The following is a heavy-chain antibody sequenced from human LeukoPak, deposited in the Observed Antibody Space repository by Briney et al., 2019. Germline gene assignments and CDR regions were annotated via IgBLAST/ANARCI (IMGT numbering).Heavy chain of an antibody. V-gene: IGHV3-7*01. J-gene: IGHJ6*03. CDR3: ARLGYDFWSGYLTYYYYYYMDV. CDR2: IKQDGSEK. Sequence: GGSLRLSCAASGFTFSSYWMSWVRQAPGKGLEWVANIKQDGSEKYYVDSVKGRFTISRDNAKNSLYLQMNSLRAEDTAVYYCARLGYDFWSGYLTYYYYYYMDVWGKGTTVTVSS. CDR1: GFTFSSYW. D-gene: IGHD3-3*01.